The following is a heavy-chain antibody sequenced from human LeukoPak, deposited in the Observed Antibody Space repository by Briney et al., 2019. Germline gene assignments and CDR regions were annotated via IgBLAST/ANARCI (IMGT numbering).Heavy chain of an antibody. D-gene: IGHD2-15*01. CDR2: ISGGST. CDR1: GFTVSSNE. Sequence: GGSLRLSCAASGFTVSSNEMSWVRQAPGKGLEWVSSISGGSTYYADSVKGRFTISRDNSKNTLYLQMNSLRAEDTAVYYCAKDGTYVAAVDYWGQGTLVTVSS. J-gene: IGHJ4*02. CDR3: AKDGTYVAAVDY. V-gene: IGHV3-38-3*01.